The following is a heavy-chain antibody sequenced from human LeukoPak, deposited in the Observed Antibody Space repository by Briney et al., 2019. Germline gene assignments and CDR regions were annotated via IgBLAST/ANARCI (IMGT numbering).Heavy chain of an antibody. D-gene: IGHD6-19*01. CDR2: ISGSGGST. Sequence: GGSLRLSCAASGFTFSSYAMSWVRQAPGKGLEWVSAISGSGGSTYYADSVKGRFTISRDNSKNTLYLQMNSLRAEDTAVYYCAILPYSQQWLVLGYYYGMDVWGQGTTVTVSS. CDR1: GFTFSSYA. V-gene: IGHV3-23*01. J-gene: IGHJ6*02. CDR3: AILPYSQQWLVLGYYYGMDV.